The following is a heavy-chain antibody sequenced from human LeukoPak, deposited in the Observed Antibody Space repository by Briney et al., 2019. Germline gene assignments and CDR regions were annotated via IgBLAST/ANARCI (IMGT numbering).Heavy chain of an antibody. D-gene: IGHD3-16*01. J-gene: IGHJ3*02. Sequence: ASVKVSCKASGFTITGYYMHWVRQAPGQGLEWMGWVNPNNDGSVYAQKFQGRVTMTRDTSINTAYMELYRLKYDDTAVYYCARKRGFGVDTNAFDMWGQGTMVTVSS. CDR3: ARKRGFGVDTNAFDM. CDR2: VNPNNDGS. CDR1: GFTITGYY. V-gene: IGHV1-2*02.